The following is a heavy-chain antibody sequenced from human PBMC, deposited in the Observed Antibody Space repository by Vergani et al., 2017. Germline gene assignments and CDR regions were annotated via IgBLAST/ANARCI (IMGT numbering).Heavy chain of an antibody. CDR1: GFPFSTYA. CDR3: ARDQRDSTIFGAHRYAY. V-gene: IGHV3-23*01. J-gene: IGHJ4*02. D-gene: IGHD3-3*01. Sequence: EVQLLESGGDLVQPGGSLRLSCEASGFPFSTYAMNWVRQAPGKGLEWVSGISASGHDTDYADSVKGRFTISRDSFKNTVYLQMNSLRAEDTAIYYCARDQRDSTIFGAHRYAYWGQGTRVTVSS. CDR2: ISASGHDT.